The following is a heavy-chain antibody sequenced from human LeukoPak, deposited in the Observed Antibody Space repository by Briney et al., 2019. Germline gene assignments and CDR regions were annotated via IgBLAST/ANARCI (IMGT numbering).Heavy chain of an antibody. Sequence: PGRSLRLSCAASGFTFSSYGMHWVSQAPGKGLEWVAIMSNDGDDKNYSDSVKGRFTISRDNSKNTLYLQMNSLRGEDTAVYYCANAAGTWLAHPDHWGQGTLVIVSS. V-gene: IGHV3-30*18. CDR2: MSNDGDDK. J-gene: IGHJ4*02. D-gene: IGHD6-19*01. CDR3: ANAAGTWLAHPDH. CDR1: GFTFSSYG.